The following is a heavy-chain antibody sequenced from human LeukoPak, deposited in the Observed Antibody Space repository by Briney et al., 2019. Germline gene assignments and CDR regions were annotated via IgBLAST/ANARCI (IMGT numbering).Heavy chain of an antibody. Sequence: GGSLRLSCAASGFTFSSYEMNWVRQAPGKGLEWVSYISSSGSTIYYADSVKGRFTISRDNAKNSLYLQMNSLRAEDTAVYYCAGDVATLAVAGSDYWGQGTLVTVSS. CDR1: GFTFSSYE. J-gene: IGHJ4*02. V-gene: IGHV3-48*03. D-gene: IGHD6-19*01. CDR2: ISSSGSTI. CDR3: AGDVATLAVAGSDY.